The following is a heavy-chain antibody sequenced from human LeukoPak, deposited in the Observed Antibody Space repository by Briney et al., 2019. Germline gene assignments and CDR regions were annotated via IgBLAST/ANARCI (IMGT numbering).Heavy chain of an antibody. J-gene: IGHJ4*02. D-gene: IGHD5-18*01. CDR2: INHSGST. V-gene: IGHV4-34*01. CDR3: ARGKRGFFGYSYGPYYFDY. CDR1: GGSFSGYY. Sequence: SETLSLTCAVYGGSFSGYYWSWIRQPPGKGLEWIGEINHSGSTNYNPSLKSRVTISVDTSKNQFSLQLSSVTAADTAVYYCARGKRGFFGYSYGPYYFDYWGQGTLVTVSS.